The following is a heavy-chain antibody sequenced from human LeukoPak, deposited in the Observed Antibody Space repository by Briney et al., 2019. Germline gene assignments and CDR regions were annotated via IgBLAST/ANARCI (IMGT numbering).Heavy chain of an antibody. CDR1: GGTFSSYA. CDR2: INPNSGGT. CDR3: ASGIVGSSWYRFDY. J-gene: IGHJ4*02. Sequence: GASVKVSCKASGGTFSSYAISWVRQAPGQGLEWMGWINPNSGGTNYAQKFQGRVTMTRDTSISTAYMELSRLRSDDTAVYYCASGIVGSSWYRFDYWGQGTLVTVSS. V-gene: IGHV1-2*02. D-gene: IGHD6-13*01.